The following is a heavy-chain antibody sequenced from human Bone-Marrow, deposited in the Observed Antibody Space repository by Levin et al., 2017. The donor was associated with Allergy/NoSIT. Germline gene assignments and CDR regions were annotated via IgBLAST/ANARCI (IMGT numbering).Heavy chain of an antibody. CDR3: ARDAAGYLYYGLDV. CDR2: ISHTGYT. CDR1: GGSISPYY. Sequence: KPSETLSLTCTVSGGSISPYYWSWLRQPPGKGLEYVGYISHTGYTNFNPSLKSRVTILLDTSKSQFSLKLTSVTSADTAVYYCARDAAGYLYYGLDVWGPGTTVTVSS. V-gene: IGHV4-59*01. D-gene: IGHD6-25*01. J-gene: IGHJ6*02.